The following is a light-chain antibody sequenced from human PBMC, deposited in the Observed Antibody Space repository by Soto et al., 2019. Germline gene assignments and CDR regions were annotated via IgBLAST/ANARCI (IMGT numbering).Light chain of an antibody. J-gene: IGKJ5*01. Sequence: AIRMTQSPSSFSASTGDRVTITCRASQGVSSNLAWYQQKPGKAPELLIYDASTLESGAPSRFSGSGSGTDFTLTISRLQSEDFGTYYCQQYYSYPITFGQGTRLEIK. V-gene: IGKV1-8*01. CDR3: QQYYSYPIT. CDR1: QGVSSN. CDR2: DAS.